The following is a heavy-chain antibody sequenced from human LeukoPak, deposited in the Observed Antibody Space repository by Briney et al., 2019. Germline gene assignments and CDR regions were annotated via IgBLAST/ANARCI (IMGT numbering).Heavy chain of an antibody. Sequence: ASVKVSCKASGYTFTSYGISWVRQAPGQGLEWMGWISAYNGNTNYAQKFQGRVTITADESTSTAYMELSSLRSEDTAVYYCARQILRAGSGFDYWGQGTLVTVSS. CDR2: ISAYNGNT. D-gene: IGHD6-19*01. J-gene: IGHJ4*02. V-gene: IGHV1-18*01. CDR1: GYTFTSYG. CDR3: ARQILRAGSGFDY.